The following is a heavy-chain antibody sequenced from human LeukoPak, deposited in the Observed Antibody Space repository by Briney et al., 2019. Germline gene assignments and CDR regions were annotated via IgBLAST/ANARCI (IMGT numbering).Heavy chain of an antibody. D-gene: IGHD4-17*01. CDR3: ARHPSWPDYGGTFDY. J-gene: IGHJ4*02. CDR1: GFTFSSYG. Sequence: GRSLRLSCAASGFTFSSYGMHWIRQAPGKGLEWVSSISSSSSYIYYADSVKGRFTISRDNAKNSLYLQMNSLRAEDTAVYYCARHPSWPDYGGTFDYWGQGTPVIVSS. V-gene: IGHV3-21*01. CDR2: ISSSSSYI.